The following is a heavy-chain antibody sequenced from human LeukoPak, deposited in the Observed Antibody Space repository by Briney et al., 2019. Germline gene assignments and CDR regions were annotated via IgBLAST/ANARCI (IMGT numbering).Heavy chain of an antibody. Sequence: SAISGSGGSTYYADSVKGRFTISRDNSKNTLYLQMNSLRAEDTAVYYCAKDEDIVVVPAASIGYWGQGTLVTVSS. CDR2: ISGSGGST. D-gene: IGHD2-2*01. V-gene: IGHV3-23*01. J-gene: IGHJ4*02. CDR3: AKDEDIVVVPAASIGY.